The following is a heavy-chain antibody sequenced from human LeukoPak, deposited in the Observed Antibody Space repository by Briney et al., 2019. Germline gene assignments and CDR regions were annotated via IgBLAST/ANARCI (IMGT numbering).Heavy chain of an antibody. Sequence: PSETLSLTCAVYGGSFSGYYWSWIRQPPGKGLEWIGEINHSGSTNYNPSLKSRVTISVDTSKNQFSLKLSSVTAADTAVYYCARVQKQGNFWSGYFDYWGQGTLVTVSS. D-gene: IGHD3-3*01. CDR1: GGSFSGYY. J-gene: IGHJ4*02. CDR2: INHSGST. CDR3: ARVQKQGNFWSGYFDY. V-gene: IGHV4-34*01.